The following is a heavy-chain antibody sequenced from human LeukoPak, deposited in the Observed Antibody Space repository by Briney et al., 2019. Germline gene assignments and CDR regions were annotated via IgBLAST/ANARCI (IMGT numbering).Heavy chain of an antibody. CDR1: GYSISSGYY. Sequence: PSETLSLTCTVSGYSISSGYYWGWIRQPPGKGLEWIGSIYHSGSTYYNPSLKSRVTISVDTSKNQVSLKVSSLTAADTAVYYCARHPWTWPYYFDYWGQGTLVTVSS. D-gene: IGHD3/OR15-3a*01. J-gene: IGHJ4*02. CDR3: ARHPWTWPYYFDY. CDR2: IYHSGST. V-gene: IGHV4-38-2*02.